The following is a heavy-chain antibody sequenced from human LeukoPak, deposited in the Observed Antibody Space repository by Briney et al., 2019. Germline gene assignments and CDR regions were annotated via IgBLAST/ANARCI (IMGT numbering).Heavy chain of an antibody. Sequence: GGSLRLSCAASGFTVSKNYMSWVRQAPGKGLEWVSVLYSGGSTYYADSVKGRFTISRDSSINTLYLQMSGLRAEDTAVYYCARDSLQLNYFDNWGQGTPVTVSS. V-gene: IGHV3-53*01. CDR1: GFTVSKNY. CDR2: LYSGGST. J-gene: IGHJ4*02. CDR3: ARDSLQLNYFDN. D-gene: IGHD1-1*01.